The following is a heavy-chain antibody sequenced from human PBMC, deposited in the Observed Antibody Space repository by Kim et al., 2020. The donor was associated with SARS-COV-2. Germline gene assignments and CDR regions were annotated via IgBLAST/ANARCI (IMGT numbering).Heavy chain of an antibody. Sequence: GGSLRLSCAASGFTFSSYGMHWVHQAPGKGLEWVAVISYDGSNKYYADSVKGRFTISRDNSKNTLYLQMNSLRAEDTAVYYCAKPRGVLLWFGELLGWGQGTLVTVSS. CDR3: AKPRGVLLWFGELLG. CDR2: ISYDGSNK. CDR1: GFTFSSYG. D-gene: IGHD3-10*01. J-gene: IGHJ4*02. V-gene: IGHV3-30*18.